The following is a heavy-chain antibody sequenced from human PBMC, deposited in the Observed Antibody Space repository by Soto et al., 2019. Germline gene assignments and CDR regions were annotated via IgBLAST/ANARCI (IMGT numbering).Heavy chain of an antibody. CDR3: ARHDDWNAGAYYYGMDV. CDR2: IDPSDSYT. J-gene: IGHJ6*02. CDR1: GYSFTSYW. V-gene: IGHV5-10-1*01. D-gene: IGHD1-1*01. Sequence: PGESLKISCKGSGYSFTSYWISWVRQMPGKGLEWMGRIDPSDSYTNYSPSFQGHVTISADKSISTAYLQWSSLKASDTAMYYCARHDDWNAGAYYYGMDVWGQGTTVIVSS.